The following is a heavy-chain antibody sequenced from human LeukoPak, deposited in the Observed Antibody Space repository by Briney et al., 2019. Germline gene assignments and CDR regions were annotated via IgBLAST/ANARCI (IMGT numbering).Heavy chain of an antibody. Sequence: GGSLRLSCAASGFTFSDYYMSWIRQAPGKGLEWVSYISSSSSYTNYADSVKGRFTISRDNAKNTLYLQMNSLRAEDTAVYYCVRPTASIGIFDSWGQGTLVTVSS. CDR2: ISSSSSYT. D-gene: IGHD1-1*01. J-gene: IGHJ4*02. V-gene: IGHV3-11*06. CDR3: VRPTASIGIFDS. CDR1: GFTFSDYY.